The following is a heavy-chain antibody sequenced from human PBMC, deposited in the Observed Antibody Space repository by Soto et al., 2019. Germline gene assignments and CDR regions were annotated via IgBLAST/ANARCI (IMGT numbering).Heavy chain of an antibody. CDR1: GFTFSSYA. CDR3: AKDPRGYSYGYLVDY. Sequence: PXGSLRLSCAASGFTFSSYAMSWVRQAPGKGLEWVSAISGSGGSTYYADSVKGRFTISRDNSKNTLYLQMNSLRAEDTAVYYCAKDPRGYSYGYLVDYWGQGTLVTVSS. V-gene: IGHV3-23*01. D-gene: IGHD5-18*01. J-gene: IGHJ4*02. CDR2: ISGSGGST.